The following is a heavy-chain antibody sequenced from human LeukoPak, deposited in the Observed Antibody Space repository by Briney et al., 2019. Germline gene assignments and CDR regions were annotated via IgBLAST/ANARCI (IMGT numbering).Heavy chain of an antibody. D-gene: IGHD4-17*01. CDR1: GFTFSSYA. CDR2: ISGSGDST. CDR3: AREWGTVTHYYYYGMDV. J-gene: IGHJ6*02. Sequence: GGSLRLSCAASGFTFSSYAMSSVRQAPGKGLGWVSAISGSGDSTYYADSVKGRFTISRDNSKHTLYLQMNSLRAEDTAVYYCAREWGTVTHYYYYGMDVWGQGTTVTVSS. V-gene: IGHV3-23*01.